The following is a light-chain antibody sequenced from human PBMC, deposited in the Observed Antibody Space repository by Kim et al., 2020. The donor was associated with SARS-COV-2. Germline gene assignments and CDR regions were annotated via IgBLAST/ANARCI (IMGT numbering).Light chain of an antibody. CDR3: QQYHSTPWT. Sequence: DIQMTQSPSSLSASVGDRVTITCRASQGISNSLAWYQQKPGKAPKLLVYLAYRLESGVPSRFSGSGSGTDYTLTISSLQPEDFATYYCQQYHSTPWTFGHGTKVDSK. CDR2: LAY. J-gene: IGKJ1*01. V-gene: IGKV1-NL1*01. CDR1: QGISNS.